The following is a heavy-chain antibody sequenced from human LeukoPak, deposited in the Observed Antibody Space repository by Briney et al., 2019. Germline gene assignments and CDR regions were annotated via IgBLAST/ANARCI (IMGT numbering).Heavy chain of an antibody. CDR1: GGSISSSSDN. V-gene: IGHV4-39*01. CDR2: IYYTGIT. CDR3: ARQGRATVVMYMDD. D-gene: IGHD4-23*01. J-gene: IGHJ6*03. Sequence: PSETLSLTCTVSGGSISSSSDNLGWIRQPPGKGLEWIGSIYYTGITYYNPSVMSRVTMSVDTSKNQFSLRLSSVTAADTAMYYCARQGRATVVMYMDDWGKGTTVTVSS.